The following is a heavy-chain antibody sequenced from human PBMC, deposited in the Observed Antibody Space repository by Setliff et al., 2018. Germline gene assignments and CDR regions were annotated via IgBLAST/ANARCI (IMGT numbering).Heavy chain of an antibody. D-gene: IGHD3-3*01. CDR2: IYTSGST. J-gene: IGHJ6*02. Sequence: PSETLSLTCAVYGGSISSGSYYWSWIRQPAGKGLEWIGRIYTSGSTNYNPSLKSRVTISVDTSKNQFSLKLSSVTAADTAVYYCARVRVVYYYYGMDVWGQGTTVTVSS. CDR1: GGSISSGSYY. V-gene: IGHV4-61*02. CDR3: ARVRVVYYYYGMDV.